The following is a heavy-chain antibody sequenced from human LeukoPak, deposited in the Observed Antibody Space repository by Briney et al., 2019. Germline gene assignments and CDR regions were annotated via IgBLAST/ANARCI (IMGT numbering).Heavy chain of an antibody. CDR3: ARAIAVAGTDGNWYFDL. V-gene: IGHV1-2*02. CDR1: GYTFTGYY. D-gene: IGHD6-19*01. Sequence: VASVKVSCKASGYTFTGYYMHWVRQAPGQGLEWMGWINPNSGGTNYAQKFQGRVTMTRNTSISTAYMELSRLRSDDTAVYYCARAIAVAGTDGNWYFDLWGRGTLVTVSS. CDR2: INPNSGGT. J-gene: IGHJ2*01.